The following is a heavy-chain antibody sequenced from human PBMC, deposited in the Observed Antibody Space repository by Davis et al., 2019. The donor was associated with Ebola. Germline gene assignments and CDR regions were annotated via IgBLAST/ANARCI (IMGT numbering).Heavy chain of an antibody. Sequence: ESLKISCSASGFTFSNSGMHWVRQAPGKGLEYVSAIIDNGHTTKYADSVKGRFTISRDNSKDTLYLHMTNLRPEDTGIYYCVKGWLVHDFWGRGTLVTVS. CDR3: VKGWLVHDF. CDR1: GFTFSNSG. V-gene: IGHV3-64D*08. J-gene: IGHJ4*02. CDR2: IIDNGHTT. D-gene: IGHD6-6*01.